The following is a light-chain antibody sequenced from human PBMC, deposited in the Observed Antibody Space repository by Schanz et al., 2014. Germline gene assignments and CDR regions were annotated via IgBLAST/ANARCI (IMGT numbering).Light chain of an antibody. CDR3: QQYDNSLPWT. J-gene: IGKJ1*01. CDR1: QSVSSY. CDR2: HAS. Sequence: EIVMTQSPATLSVSPGAGATLSCRASQSVSSYLAWFQQKPGQARRLLIYHASNRAAGIPDRFSGSGSGTDFTLTISRLEPEDFAVYYCQQYDNSLPWTFGQGTKVEIK. V-gene: IGKV3-20*01.